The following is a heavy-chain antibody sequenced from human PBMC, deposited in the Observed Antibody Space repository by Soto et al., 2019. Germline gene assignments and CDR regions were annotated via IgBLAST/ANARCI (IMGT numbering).Heavy chain of an antibody. J-gene: IGHJ6*02. CDR2: IWYDGSNT. V-gene: IGHV3-33*06. CDR1: GFFLRDVG. Sequence: GGSLRLSCVASGFFLRDVGMHWVRQAPGKGLEWVSVIWYDGSNTYQGESVKGRFTMSRDISKNTLYLQMDSLRPEDTAVYYCAKEMTYYYGLDIWGQGTTVTVSS. CDR3: AKEMTYYYGLDI.